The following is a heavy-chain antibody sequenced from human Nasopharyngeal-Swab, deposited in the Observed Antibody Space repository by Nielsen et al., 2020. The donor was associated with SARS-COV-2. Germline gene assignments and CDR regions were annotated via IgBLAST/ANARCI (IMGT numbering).Heavy chain of an antibody. CDR1: GFTFSSYA. V-gene: IGHV3-30*14. J-gene: IGHJ6*02. Sequence: GESLKISCAASGFTFSSYAMHWVRQAPGKGLEWVAVISYDGSNKYYADPVKGRFTISRDNSKNTLYLQMNSLRAEDTAVYYCARDLYRQQWPLYNYYGMDVWGQGTTVTVSS. D-gene: IGHD6-19*01. CDR2: ISYDGSNK. CDR3: ARDLYRQQWPLYNYYGMDV.